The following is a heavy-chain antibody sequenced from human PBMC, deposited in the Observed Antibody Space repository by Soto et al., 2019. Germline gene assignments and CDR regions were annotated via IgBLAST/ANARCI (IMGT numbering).Heavy chain of an antibody. V-gene: IGHV4-39*01. D-gene: IGHD1-26*01. Sequence: SETLSLTCTVSGGSISSSSYYWGWIRQPPGKGLEWIGSIYYSGSTYYNPSLKSRVTISVDTSKNQFSLKLSSVTAADTAVYYCASEWELKGLYGMDVWGQGTTVTVPS. CDR1: GGSISSSSYY. J-gene: IGHJ6*02. CDR2: IYYSGST. CDR3: ASEWELKGLYGMDV.